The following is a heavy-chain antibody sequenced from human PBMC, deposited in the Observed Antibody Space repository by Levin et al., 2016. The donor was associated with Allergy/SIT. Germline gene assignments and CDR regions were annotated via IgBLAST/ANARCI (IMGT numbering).Heavy chain of an antibody. D-gene: IGHD6-25*01. CDR3: VKGGMSAAVNVGWFDP. V-gene: IGHV3-30*02. J-gene: IGHJ5*02. CDR2: IRGDGSRK. CDR1: GFTFGDHA. Sequence: GESLKISCTTSGFTFGDHAMGWFRQAPGKGLEWVAIIRGDGSRKYYAESVKGRFSVARDNSKNTLYLEMNNLRAEDTALYFCVKGGMSAAVNVGWFDPWGQGTLVTVSS.